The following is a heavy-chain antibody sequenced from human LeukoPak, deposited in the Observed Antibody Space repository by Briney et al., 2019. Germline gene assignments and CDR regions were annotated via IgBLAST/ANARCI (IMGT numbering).Heavy chain of an antibody. J-gene: IGHJ4*02. CDR1: GFTFSDYA. CDR2: IFSDGTKK. CDR3: ARPIYGSGSLTALY. Sequence: GRSLRLSCAGSGFTFSDYALHWVRQAPGKGLEWGAVIFSDGTKKFYADSVKGRFTNTRDNANNRLFLQMDSLRPEDTALYYCARPIYGSGSLTALYWGPGTLVTVSS. D-gene: IGHD3-10*01. V-gene: IGHV3-30*04.